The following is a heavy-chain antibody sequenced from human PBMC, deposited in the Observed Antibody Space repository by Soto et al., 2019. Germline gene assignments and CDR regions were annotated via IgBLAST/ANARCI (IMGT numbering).Heavy chain of an antibody. J-gene: IGHJ6*02. CDR3: AREGQAPYYCCGMDV. V-gene: IGHV1-18*01. Sequence: QVQLVQSGAEVKKPGASVTVSCKASGYTFTNYGFSWVRQAPGQGLEWMGWISGYNGNTKYAEKFQNRVTMTTDTSTNTAHMELRSLQSDATAVYYCAREGQAPYYCCGMDVWGQGTAVTVSS. CDR1: GYTFTNYG. CDR2: ISGYNGNT.